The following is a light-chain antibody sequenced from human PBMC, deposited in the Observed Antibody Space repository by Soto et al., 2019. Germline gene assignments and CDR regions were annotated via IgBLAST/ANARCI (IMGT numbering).Light chain of an antibody. Sequence: EIVMTQSPATLSVSPGESATFSCRASQSVSSNLAWYQQKPGQAPRLLIYGASIRATGIPDRFSRSGSGTDFTLTIRRLEPEEFAVDYCQQYGSSGTVGLGTKGEIK. CDR2: GAS. V-gene: IGKV3-20*01. CDR3: QQYGSSGT. CDR1: QSVSSN. J-gene: IGKJ4*02.